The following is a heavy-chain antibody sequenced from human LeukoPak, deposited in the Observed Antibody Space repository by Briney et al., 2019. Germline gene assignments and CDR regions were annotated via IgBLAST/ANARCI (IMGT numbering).Heavy chain of an antibody. V-gene: IGHV4-61*01. CDR2: IYYSGST. D-gene: IGHD3-22*01. Sequence: NTSETLSLTCTVSGGSVSSGSYYWSWIRQPPGKGLEWIGYIYYSGSTNHNPSLKSRVTISVDTSKNQFSLKLSSVTAADTAVYYCARTVGGYYDSSGYYNDYWGQGTLVTVSS. CDR3: ARTVGGYYDSSGYYNDY. J-gene: IGHJ4*02. CDR1: GGSVSSGSYY.